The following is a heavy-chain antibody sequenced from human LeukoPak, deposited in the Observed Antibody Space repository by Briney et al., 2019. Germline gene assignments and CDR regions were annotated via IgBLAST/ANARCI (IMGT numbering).Heavy chain of an antibody. Sequence: PSETLSLTCTASGASISSYYWSWIRQPPGKGLEWIGYIFHSGITNYNSSLGSRVTISVDTSKKQVSLNLTSVTAADTAVYFCARGGSYSAYDFRRDFDYWGQGTLVTVSS. CDR1: GASISSYY. CDR3: ARGGSYSAYDFRRDFDY. D-gene: IGHD5-12*01. CDR2: IFHSGIT. J-gene: IGHJ4*02. V-gene: IGHV4-59*01.